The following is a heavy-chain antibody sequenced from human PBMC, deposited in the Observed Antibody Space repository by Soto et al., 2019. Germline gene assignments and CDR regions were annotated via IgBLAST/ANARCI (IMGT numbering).Heavy chain of an antibody. CDR2: IYYSGST. D-gene: IGHD3-9*01. CDR3: ARVNNWLLGYYFDY. J-gene: IGHJ4*02. Sequence: SETLSLTCTVSGGSVSSGSYYWSWIRQPPGKGPEWIGYIYYSGSTNYNPSLKSRVTISVDTSKNQFSLKLSSVTAADTAVYYCARVNNWLLGYYFDYWGQGALVTVSS. V-gene: IGHV4-61*01. CDR1: GGSVSSGSYY.